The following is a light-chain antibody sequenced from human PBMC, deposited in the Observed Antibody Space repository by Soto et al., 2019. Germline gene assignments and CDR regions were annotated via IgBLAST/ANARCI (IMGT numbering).Light chain of an antibody. CDR3: QQRSDSIT. V-gene: IGKV3-11*01. J-gene: IGKJ5*01. Sequence: VFTRTQDTVSFSTESRSTLSCCASHSVTTHLAWFQQRPGQTPRLLIYDASTRAPGIPARFSGRGSGADFTLTSSSLEPEDCAVYYCQQRSDSITSGQGTRLEIK. CDR2: DAS. CDR1: HSVTTH.